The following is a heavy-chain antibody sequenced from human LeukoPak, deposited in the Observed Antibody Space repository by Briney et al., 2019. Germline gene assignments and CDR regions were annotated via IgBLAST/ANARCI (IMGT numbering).Heavy chain of an antibody. CDR2: ISDNGGST. CDR3: ARDLGLDGD. V-gene: IGHV3-23*01. Sequence: GGSLRLSCAASGFTFNIYTMSWVRQAPGKGLEWVSIISDNGGSTYYADSVKGRFTISRDNAKNSLYLQMNSLRAEDTAVYYCARDLGLDGDWGQGTLVTVSS. J-gene: IGHJ4*02. D-gene: IGHD2-2*03. CDR1: GFTFNIYT.